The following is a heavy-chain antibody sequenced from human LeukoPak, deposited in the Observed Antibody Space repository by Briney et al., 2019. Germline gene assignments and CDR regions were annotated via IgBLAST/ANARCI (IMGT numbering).Heavy chain of an antibody. CDR1: GGSIRSSGYY. J-gene: IGHJ3*02. Sequence: SSDTLSLTCTLSGGSIRSSGYYWGWIRQPPGKGLEGIGSINYSRSTYYHPYLNHRVTISVQKSKNEFSVKRSSVTAADTAVYFCARQTKVGTKTDAFDIWGQGTMVTVSS. CDR2: INYSRST. D-gene: IGHD1-26*01. CDR3: ARQTKVGTKTDAFDI. V-gene: IGHV4-39*01.